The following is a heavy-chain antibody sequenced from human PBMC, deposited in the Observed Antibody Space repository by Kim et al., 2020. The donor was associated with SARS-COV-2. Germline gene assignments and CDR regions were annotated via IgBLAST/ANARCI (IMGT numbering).Heavy chain of an antibody. CDR3: ARGPKPTYFDY. V-gene: IGHV4-34*01. Sequence: SETLSLTCAVYGGSFSGYYWSWIRQPPGKGLEWIGEINHSGSTNYNPSLKSRVTISVDTSKNQFSLKLSSVTAADTAVYYCARGPKPTYFDYWGQGTLVTVSS. CDR2: INHSGST. CDR1: GGSFSGYY. J-gene: IGHJ4*02.